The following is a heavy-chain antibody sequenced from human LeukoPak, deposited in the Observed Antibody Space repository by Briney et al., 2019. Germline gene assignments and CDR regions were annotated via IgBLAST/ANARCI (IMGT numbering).Heavy chain of an antibody. CDR2: ISYDGSNK. Sequence: GGSLRLSCAASGFTFSSYAMHWVRQAPGKGLEWVAVISYDGSNKYYADSVKGRFTISRDNSKNTFYLQMNSLRAEDTAVYFCAKGSGSGWYGWFAPWGQGALVTVSS. D-gene: IGHD6-19*01. V-gene: IGHV3-30*04. CDR1: GFTFSSYA. CDR3: AKGSGSGWYGWFAP. J-gene: IGHJ5*02.